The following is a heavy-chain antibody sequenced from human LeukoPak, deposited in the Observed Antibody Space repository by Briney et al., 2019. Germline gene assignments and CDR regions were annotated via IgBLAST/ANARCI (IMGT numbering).Heavy chain of an antibody. D-gene: IGHD4-11*01. V-gene: IGHV4-39*07. Sequence: PSQTLSLTCTVSGGSISSGSYYWSWIRQPAGKGLEWIGSIYFGGSTYSNPSLKSRATISEDTSKNQFSLRLTSVTAADTAIYYCARVSFGNYDWFDPWGQGTLVTVSS. CDR1: GGSISSGSYY. CDR2: IYFGGST. J-gene: IGHJ5*02. CDR3: ARVSFGNYDWFDP.